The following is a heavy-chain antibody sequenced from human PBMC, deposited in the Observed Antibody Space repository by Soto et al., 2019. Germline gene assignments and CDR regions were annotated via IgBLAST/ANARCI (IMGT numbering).Heavy chain of an antibody. CDR3: AKEEEAEWGSHYFDY. V-gene: IGHV3-30*18. J-gene: IGHJ4*02. D-gene: IGHD3-16*01. CDR1: GFTFSSYG. Sequence: QVQLVESGGGVVQPGRSLRLSCAASGFTFSSYGMHWVRQAPGKGLEWVAVISYDGSNKYYADSVKGRFTISRDNSKNTLYLQMNSLRAEDTAVYYCAKEEEAEWGSHYFDYWGQGTLVTVSS. CDR2: ISYDGSNK.